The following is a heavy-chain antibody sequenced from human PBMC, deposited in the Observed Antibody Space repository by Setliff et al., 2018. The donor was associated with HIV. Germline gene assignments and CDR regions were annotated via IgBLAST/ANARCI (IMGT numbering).Heavy chain of an antibody. V-gene: IGHV1-18*01. Sequence: RASVKVSCKTSGYTFTSYGISWVRQAPGQGLEWMGWISYNSGNTHYSQRLQDRGTMTIDTLTATVYMELTSLRSDDTAVYYCASQTGGRRAFEIWGQGTVVTVSS. CDR1: GYTFTSYG. D-gene: IGHD3-16*01. CDR2: ISYNSGNT. CDR3: ASQTGGRRAFEI. J-gene: IGHJ3*02.